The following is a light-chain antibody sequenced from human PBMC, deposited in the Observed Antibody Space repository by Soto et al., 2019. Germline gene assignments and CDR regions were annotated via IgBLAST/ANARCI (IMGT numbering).Light chain of an antibody. CDR1: QGISSD. J-gene: IGKJ5*01. V-gene: IGKV1-9*01. CDR2: GAS. CDR3: QQLNLYPIT. Sequence: DIQLTQSPSFLSASVGDRVIITCRASQGISSDLAWYQQKPGKAPNLLIYGASNLQTGVPSRFSGSGSGTEFTLTISSLQPEDFATYYCQQLNLYPITFGRGTRLEIK.